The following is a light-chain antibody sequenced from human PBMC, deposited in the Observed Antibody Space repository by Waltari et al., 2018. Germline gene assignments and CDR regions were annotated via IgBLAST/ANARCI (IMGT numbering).Light chain of an antibody. CDR1: QTFSSSY. CDR3: QYYGTSPPLT. CDR2: GAS. V-gene: IGKV3-20*01. Sequence: EIVLTQSPGTLSLSPGERATLSCRARQTFSSSYLAWYQQKPGQAPRLLIYGASTRAAGCPVRFSGSGSGTDFTLTISRLEPEDFAVYYCQYYGTSPPLTFGGGTKVEIK. J-gene: IGKJ4*01.